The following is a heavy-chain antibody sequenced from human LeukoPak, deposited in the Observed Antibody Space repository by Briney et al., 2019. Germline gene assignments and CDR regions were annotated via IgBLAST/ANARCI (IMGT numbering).Heavy chain of an antibody. Sequence: PGGSLRLSCAASGFTFSNYWMHCVRQAPGKGLVWVSRINYDGISTSYAESVKGRFTISRDNAKNTLYLQMNSLRAEDTAVYYCARDGSSWSNWFDPWGQGTLVTVSS. J-gene: IGHJ5*02. D-gene: IGHD6-13*01. CDR3: ARDGSSWSNWFDP. CDR1: GFTFSNYW. CDR2: INYDGIST. V-gene: IGHV3-74*01.